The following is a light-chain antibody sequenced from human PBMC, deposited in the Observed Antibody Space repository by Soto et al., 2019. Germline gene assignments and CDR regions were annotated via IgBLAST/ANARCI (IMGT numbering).Light chain of an antibody. J-gene: IGKJ1*01. CDR1: QSVSSN. Sequence: EIVMTQSPATLSVSPGERATLSCRASQSVSSNLAWYQQKPGQAPRLLIYGASTRATGIPARFSRSGSGTEFTLTIGSLQSEDFAVYYCQQYNNWPPWSFGQGTKVEIK. V-gene: IGKV3-15*01. CDR3: QQYNNWPPWS. CDR2: GAS.